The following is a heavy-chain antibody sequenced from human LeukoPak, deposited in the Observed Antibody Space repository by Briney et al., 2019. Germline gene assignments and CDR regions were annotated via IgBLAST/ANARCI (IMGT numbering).Heavy chain of an antibody. V-gene: IGHV1-8*03. J-gene: IGHJ4*02. CDR3: ARSNYYDSSGFDY. D-gene: IGHD3-22*01. CDR2: MNPNSGNT. Sequence: ASVKVSCKASGHTFTSYDINWVRQATGQGLEWMGWMNPNSGNTGYAQKFQGRVTITRNTSISTAYMELSSLRSEDTAVYYCARSNYYDSSGFDYWGQGALVTVSS. CDR1: GHTFTSYD.